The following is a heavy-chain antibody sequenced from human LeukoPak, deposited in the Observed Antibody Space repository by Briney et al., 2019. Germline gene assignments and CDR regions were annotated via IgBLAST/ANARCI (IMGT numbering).Heavy chain of an antibody. J-gene: IGHJ4*02. CDR2: ISAYNGNT. CDR3: ARDHRRYYDSSGYIRRYFDY. Sequence: ASVKVSCKASGYTFTSYGISWVRQAPGQGLEWMGWISAYNGNTNYAQKLQGRVTMTTDTSTSTAYMELRSLRSDDTAVYYCARDHRRYYDSSGYIRRYFDYWGQGTLVTVSS. V-gene: IGHV1-18*01. D-gene: IGHD3-22*01. CDR1: GYTFTSYG.